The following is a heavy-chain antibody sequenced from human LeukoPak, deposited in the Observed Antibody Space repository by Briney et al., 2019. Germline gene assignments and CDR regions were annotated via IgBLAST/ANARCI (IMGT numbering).Heavy chain of an antibody. CDR2: ISWNSGSI. CDR3: AKETSSSFDY. V-gene: IGHV3-9*01. D-gene: IGHD6-6*01. J-gene: IGHJ4*02. CDR1: GFTFDDYA. Sequence: ALRLSCAASGFTFDDYAMHWVRQAPGKGLGWVSGISWNSGSIGYADSVKGRFTISRDNSKNTLYLQMNSLRAEDTAVYYCAKETSSSFDYWGQGTLVTVSS.